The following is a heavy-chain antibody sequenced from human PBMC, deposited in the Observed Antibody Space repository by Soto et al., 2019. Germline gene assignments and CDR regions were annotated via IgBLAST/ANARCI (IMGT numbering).Heavy chain of an antibody. CDR3: ARHRQQLGLYYYYGMDV. D-gene: IGHD6-13*01. J-gene: IGHJ6*02. Sequence: PGESLKISCKGSGYSFAGYWITWVRQMPGKGLEWMGRIDPSDSQTYYSPSFRGHVTISAAKSITTVFLQWSSLRASDTAMYYCARHRQQLGLYYYYGMDVWGQGTTVTVSS. CDR2: IDPSDSQT. CDR1: GYSFAGYW. V-gene: IGHV5-10-1*01.